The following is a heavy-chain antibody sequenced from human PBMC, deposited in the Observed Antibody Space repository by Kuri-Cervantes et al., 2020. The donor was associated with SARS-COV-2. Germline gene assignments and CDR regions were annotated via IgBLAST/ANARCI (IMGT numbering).Heavy chain of an antibody. V-gene: IGHV3-21*01. Sequence: GGSLRLSCAASGFTFSDHYMNWVRQAPGKGLEWVSSISSSGSYIYYADSVKGRFTISRDNAKNSLCLQMNSLRAEDSAVYYWSRDERDYDFWSGYDKDENWYFDLWGRGTLVTVSS. D-gene: IGHD3-3*01. CDR1: GFTFSDHY. CDR2: ISSSGSYI. J-gene: IGHJ2*01. CDR3: SRDERDYDFWSGYDKDENWYFDL.